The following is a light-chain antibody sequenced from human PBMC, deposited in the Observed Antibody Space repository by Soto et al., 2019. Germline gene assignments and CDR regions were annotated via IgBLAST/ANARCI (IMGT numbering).Light chain of an antibody. CDR3: AAWAASLNGPL. CDR2: SNN. Sequence: QLVLTQPPSASGTPGQRVTISCSGTSSNIGGNTVSWYQHLPGTAPKLLIYSNNQRPSGLTDRFSGFKSGTSASLAISGLQSEDEADYYCAAWAASLNGPLFGGGTKVTAL. V-gene: IGLV1-44*01. CDR1: SSNIGGNT. J-gene: IGLJ2*01.